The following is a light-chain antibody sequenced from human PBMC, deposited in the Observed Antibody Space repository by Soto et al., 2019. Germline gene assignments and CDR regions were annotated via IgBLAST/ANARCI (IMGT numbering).Light chain of an antibody. CDR1: QGISSY. V-gene: IGKV1-39*01. CDR3: QQSDSTPPT. CDR2: AAS. J-gene: IGKJ1*01. Sequence: IQLTQSPSYLSASVGDRVTITCRASQGISSYLAWYQQKPGKDPDLLIYAASTLPSGVPSRFSGSGSGTDFTLTISSLQPEEFATYDCQQSDSTPPTFGQLTKVEIK.